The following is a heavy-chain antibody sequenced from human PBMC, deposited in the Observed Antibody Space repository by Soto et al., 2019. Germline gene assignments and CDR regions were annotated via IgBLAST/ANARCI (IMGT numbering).Heavy chain of an antibody. D-gene: IGHD2-2*01. CDR1: GFTFSSYS. CDR3: ARDRNCSSTSCSRLFYGMDV. CDR2: ISSSSSYI. Sequence: GGSLRLSCAASGFTFSSYSMNWVRQAPGKGLEWVSSISSSSSYIYYADSVKGRFTISRDNAKNSLYLQMNSLRAEDTAVYYCARDRNCSSTSCSRLFYGMDVWGQGTTVTVSS. V-gene: IGHV3-21*01. J-gene: IGHJ6*02.